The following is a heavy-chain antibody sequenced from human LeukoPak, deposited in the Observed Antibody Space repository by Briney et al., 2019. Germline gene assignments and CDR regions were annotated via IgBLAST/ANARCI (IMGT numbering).Heavy chain of an antibody. CDR2: VSTDGTST. D-gene: IGHD2-8*01. CDR3: ARDSPKYSKGVIDI. J-gene: IGHJ3*02. V-gene: IGHV3-74*01. CDR1: GFTFSSHG. Sequence: PGGSLRLSCAASGFTFSSHGMHWVRQAPGKGLVWVAHVSTDGTSTSSVDSVKGRFTISRDNAKNTLYLQMNSLRAADTAVYYCARDSPKYSKGVIDIWGQGTMVTVSS.